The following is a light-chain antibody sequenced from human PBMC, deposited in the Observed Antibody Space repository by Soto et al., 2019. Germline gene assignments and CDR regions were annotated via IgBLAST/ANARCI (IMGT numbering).Light chain of an antibody. CDR2: GAS. V-gene: IGKV3-20*01. CDR1: QSVSNNY. Sequence: EIVLTHFPGTLSLSPGERATLSCRASQSVSNNYLAWYQQKPCQAPRLVIFGASNRATGIPDRFNASGSGTEFTLTISRLEPEDVAVYYCQQYATSPLTFGHGTKVEI. J-gene: IGKJ1*01. CDR3: QQYATSPLT.